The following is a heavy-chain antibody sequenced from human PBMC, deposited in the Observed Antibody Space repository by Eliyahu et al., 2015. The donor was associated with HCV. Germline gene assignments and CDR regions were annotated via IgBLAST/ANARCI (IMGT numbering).Heavy chain of an antibody. D-gene: IGHD3-3*01. CDR2: MDPNSGNT. V-gene: IGHV1-8*01. Sequence: QVQLVQSGAEVKKPGXSVKVSCXISGYTFTSYDINWVRQAPGQGLEWMGWMDPNSGNTGYXQNFQGRVTMTRNISISTAYMDLSSLRSEDTAVYYCARGPLLRFLGAHIDYWGQGTLVTVSS. J-gene: IGHJ4*02. CDR3: ARGPLLRFLGAHIDY. CDR1: GYTFTSYD.